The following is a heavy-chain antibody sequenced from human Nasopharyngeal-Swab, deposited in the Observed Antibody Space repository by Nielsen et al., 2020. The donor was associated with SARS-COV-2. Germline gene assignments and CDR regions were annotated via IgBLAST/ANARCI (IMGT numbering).Heavy chain of an antibody. CDR1: GGSFNEYY. V-gene: IGHV4-34*01. J-gene: IGHJ4*02. D-gene: IGHD5-12*01. CDR2: INHSDRT. CDR3: ARSTWIPLDS. Sequence: GSLRLSCGVSGGSFNEYYWSWIRQSPDKGLEWIGEINHSDRTIYNPSLKSRLTISVGTSKSQFSLELRSVTATDTAVYYCARSTWIPLDSWGPGTLVTVSS.